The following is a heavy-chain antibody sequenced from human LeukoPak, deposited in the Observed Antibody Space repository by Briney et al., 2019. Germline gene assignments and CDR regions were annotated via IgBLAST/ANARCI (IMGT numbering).Heavy chain of an antibody. CDR1: GGSISSYY. Sequence: SETLSLTCTVSGGSISSYYWSWIRQPPGKGLEWIGYIYYSGSTNYNPSLKSRVTISVDTSKNQFSLKLSSVTAADTAVYYCAREGTTFGNYPDYWGQGTLVTVSS. CDR3: AREGTTFGNYPDY. J-gene: IGHJ4*02. D-gene: IGHD1-1*01. CDR2: IYYSGST. V-gene: IGHV4-59*12.